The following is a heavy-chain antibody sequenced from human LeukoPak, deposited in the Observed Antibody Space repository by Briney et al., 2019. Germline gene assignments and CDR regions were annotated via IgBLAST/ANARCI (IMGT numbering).Heavy chain of an antibody. Sequence: PGGSLRLSCAASGFTFSNYAMNWVRQAPGKGLEWVSGISWNSGSIDYADSVKGRFTISRDNAKNSLYLQMNSLRVEDTAFYYCAKDNRRHYTSGPNPDSLHWGQGALVTVSS. J-gene: IGHJ4*02. V-gene: IGHV3-9*01. D-gene: IGHD6-19*01. CDR2: ISWNSGSI. CDR3: AKDNRRHYTSGPNPDSLH. CDR1: GFTFSNYA.